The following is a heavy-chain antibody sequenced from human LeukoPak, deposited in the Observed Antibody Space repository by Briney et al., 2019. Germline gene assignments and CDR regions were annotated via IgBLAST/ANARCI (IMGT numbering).Heavy chain of an antibody. V-gene: IGHV3-48*03. D-gene: IGHD3-10*02. CDR2: ISTSGSTT. Sequence: PGGSLRLSCAASGFTFSDYEINWVRQAPGKGLEWASCISTSGSTTYYADSVKGRFTISRDNAKNSLFLQMNTLTAEDTAVYYCARGALHVFDYWGQGTPVTVSS. J-gene: IGHJ4*02. CDR1: GFTFSDYE. CDR3: ARGALHVFDY.